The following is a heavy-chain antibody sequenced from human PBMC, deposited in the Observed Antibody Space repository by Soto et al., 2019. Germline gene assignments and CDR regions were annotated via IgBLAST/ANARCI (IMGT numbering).Heavy chain of an antibody. CDR2: IRSKAYGGTT. CDR1: GFTFCDYA. Sequence: GGSLRLSCTASGFTFCDYAMSWFRQAPGKGLEWVGFIRSKAYGGTTEYAASVKGRFTISRDDSKSIAYLQMNSLKTEDTAVYYCTRDLGIFGVVIPPYYFDYWGQGTLVTGSS. D-gene: IGHD3-3*01. J-gene: IGHJ4*02. CDR3: TRDLGIFGVVIPPYYFDY. V-gene: IGHV3-49*03.